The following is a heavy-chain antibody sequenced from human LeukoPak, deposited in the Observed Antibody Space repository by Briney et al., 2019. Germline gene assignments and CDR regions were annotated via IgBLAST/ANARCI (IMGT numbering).Heavy chain of an antibody. J-gene: IGHJ1*01. CDR3: ARGPLTGITEYFQH. CDR2: INPNSGGT. V-gene: IGHV1-2*04. D-gene: IGHD3-9*01. Sequence: ASVKVSCKASGYTFTGYYMHWVRQAPGRGLEWRGWINPNSGGTSYAQKFRGWVTMTRDTSISTAYMELSRLRSDDTAVYYCARGPLTGITEYFQHWGQGTLVTVSS. CDR1: GYTFTGYY.